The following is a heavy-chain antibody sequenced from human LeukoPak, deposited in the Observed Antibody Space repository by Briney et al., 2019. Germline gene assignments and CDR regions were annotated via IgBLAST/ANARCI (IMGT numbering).Heavy chain of an antibody. Sequence: ASVKVSCKASGYTFTSYAMHWARQAPGQRLEWMGWINAGNGNTKYSQKFQGRVTITRDTSASTAYMELSSLRSEDTAVYYCARDRAGTGLSWFDPWGQGTLVTVSS. D-gene: IGHD6-19*01. J-gene: IGHJ5*02. CDR1: GYTFTSYA. V-gene: IGHV1-3*01. CDR2: INAGNGNT. CDR3: ARDRAGTGLSWFDP.